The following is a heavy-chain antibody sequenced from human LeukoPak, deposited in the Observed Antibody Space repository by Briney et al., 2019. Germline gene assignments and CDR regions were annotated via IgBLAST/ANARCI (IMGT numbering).Heavy chain of an antibody. J-gene: IGHJ6*03. V-gene: IGHV3-53*01. CDR2: LYSGGST. D-gene: IGHD2-8*02. CDR3: ARTGRGGYYYYYMDV. Sequence: PGGSLRLSCAASGFTVISNDMTWVRQAPGKRLKRVSVLYSGGSTYYADSVKGRFTISRDNSKNTLYLQMNSLRAEDTAVYYCARTGRGGYYYYYMDVWGKGTTVTVSS. CDR1: GFTVISND.